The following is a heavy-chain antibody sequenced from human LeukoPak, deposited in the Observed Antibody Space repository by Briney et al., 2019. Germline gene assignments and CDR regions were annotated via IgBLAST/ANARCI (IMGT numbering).Heavy chain of an antibody. D-gene: IGHD5-18*01. Sequence: GGSLRLSCAASGFTFSDYYMSWIRQAPGKGLEWVSYISSSGSTIYYADSVKGRFTISRDNAKNSLYLQMNSLRAEDTAVYYCAREQYSYGYLASYFDYWGQGTLVTVSS. V-gene: IGHV3-11*01. J-gene: IGHJ4*02. CDR3: AREQYSYGYLASYFDY. CDR2: ISSSGSTI. CDR1: GFTFSDYY.